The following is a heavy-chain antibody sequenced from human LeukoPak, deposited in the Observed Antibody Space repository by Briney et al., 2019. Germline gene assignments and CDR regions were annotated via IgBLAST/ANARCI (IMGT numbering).Heavy chain of an antibody. Sequence: PGGSLRLSCAASGFTFSSYAMSWVRQAPGKGLEWVSAISGSGGSTYYADSVKGRFTISRDNSKNTLYLQMNSLRAEDTAVYYCTTGDNSGSYYLPAHYWGQGTLVTVSS. CDR1: GFTFSSYA. D-gene: IGHD3-10*01. V-gene: IGHV3-23*01. J-gene: IGHJ4*02. CDR2: ISGSGGST. CDR3: TTGDNSGSYYLPAHY.